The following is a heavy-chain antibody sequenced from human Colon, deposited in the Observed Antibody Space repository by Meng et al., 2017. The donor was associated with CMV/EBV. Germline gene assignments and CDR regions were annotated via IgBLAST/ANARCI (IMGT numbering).Heavy chain of an antibody. J-gene: IGHJ4*02. CDR1: GVSGSSYH. CDR3: AKDIYASGRNYNTGLDY. V-gene: IGHV3-53*01. CDR2: IYNDDTT. Sequence: SGVSGSSYHMSWVRQDPGKGLEWVSVIYNDDTTYYADSVGGRFTISRDNSKNTLYLQMNNLRGEDTAVYYCAKDIYASGRNYNTGLDYWGQGTLVTVSS. D-gene: IGHD3-10*01.